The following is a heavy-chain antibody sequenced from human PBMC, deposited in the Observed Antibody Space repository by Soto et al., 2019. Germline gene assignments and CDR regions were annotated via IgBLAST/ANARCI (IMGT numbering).Heavy chain of an antibody. V-gene: IGHV1-8*01. CDR3: ARGGLGDYFGTY. J-gene: IGHJ4*02. CDR2: MNPNSGNT. CDR1: GYTFTSYD. Sequence: QVQLVQSGAEVKKPGASVKVSCKASGYTFTSYDINWVRQATGQGLVWMGWMNPNSGNTGSAQKFQGRVSTTRNTFISTAYMEMSSLRSEVTAVYYCARGGLGDYFGTYWGWGTLVTVSS. D-gene: IGHD4-17*01.